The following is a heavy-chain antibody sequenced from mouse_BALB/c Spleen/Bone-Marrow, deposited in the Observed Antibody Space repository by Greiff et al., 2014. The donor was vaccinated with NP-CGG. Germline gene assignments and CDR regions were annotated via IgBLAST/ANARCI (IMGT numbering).Heavy chain of an antibody. CDR3: ARGGISIDY. V-gene: IGHV1-80*01. J-gene: IGHJ2*01. Sequence: QVQLQQSGAELVRPGSSVKISCKASGYAFGLYWVNWVKQRPGQGLEWIGQIYPGDDDTDYNGKFKGKATLTADRSSSTAYMQLGSLTSEDSAVYFCARGGISIDYWGHGTTLTVSS. CDR1: GYAFGLYW. CDR2: IYPGDDDT.